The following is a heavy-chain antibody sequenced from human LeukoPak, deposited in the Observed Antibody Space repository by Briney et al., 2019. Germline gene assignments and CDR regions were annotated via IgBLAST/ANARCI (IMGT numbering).Heavy chain of an antibody. Sequence: PGGSLRLSCEASGFTFNTYSMNWARQAPGKGLEWVANIEQDGSEKYYVDSVKGRFTISRDNAKNSLYLQMNSLRAEDTAVYYCAREGSSWYVYFDYWGQGTLVTVSS. CDR2: IEQDGSEK. D-gene: IGHD6-13*01. V-gene: IGHV3-7*01. CDR3: AREGSSWYVYFDY. CDR1: GFTFNTYS. J-gene: IGHJ4*02.